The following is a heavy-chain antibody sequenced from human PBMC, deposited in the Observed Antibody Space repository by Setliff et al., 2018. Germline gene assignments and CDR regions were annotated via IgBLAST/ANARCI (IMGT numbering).Heavy chain of an antibody. CDR3: ASRPEDIVVVVAAPYFDL. CDR1: GYSISSSYY. D-gene: IGHD2-15*01. V-gene: IGHV4-38-2*01. J-gene: IGHJ2*01. CDR2: IYHRGST. Sequence: SETLSLTCAVSGYSISSSYYWGWIRQPPGKGLEWIGSIYHRGSTFYNPSLKSRVTIAVDTSKNQFSLKLSSVTAADTAVYYCASRPEDIVVVVAAPYFDLWGRGTLVTVSS.